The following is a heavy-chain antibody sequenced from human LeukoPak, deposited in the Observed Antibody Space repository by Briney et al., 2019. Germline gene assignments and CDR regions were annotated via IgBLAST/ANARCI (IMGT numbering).Heavy chain of an antibody. D-gene: IGHD2-15*01. CDR2: IHPDDSDT. CDR1: GYSFTNYW. CDR3: ARRYCSGRNCYYFDY. J-gene: IGHJ4*02. Sequence: GESLKISCKGSGYSFTNYWIGWVRQMPGKGLEWMGIIHPDDSDTRYSPSFQGQVTISADKSISTAYLQWSSLKASDTAMYYCARRYCSGRNCYYFDYWGQGTLVTVSS. V-gene: IGHV5-51*01.